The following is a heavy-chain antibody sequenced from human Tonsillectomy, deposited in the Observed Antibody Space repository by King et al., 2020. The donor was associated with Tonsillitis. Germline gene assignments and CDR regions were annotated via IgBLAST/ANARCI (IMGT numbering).Heavy chain of an antibody. V-gene: IGHV3-30*01. CDR1: GVTFSRYD. CDR2: ISYDGSKE. D-gene: IGHD4-17*01. Sequence: VQLVESGGGVVQPGGSLSLSCAASGVTFSRYDVHWFRPAPGKGLECVAVISYDGSKEHDADAVKGRFTISRDNSKNTMYLQMNSLRPEDTAVFFCARDSLSADFGDYVYYFDYWGQGTLVTVSS. CDR3: ARDSLSADFGDYVYYFDY. J-gene: IGHJ4*02.